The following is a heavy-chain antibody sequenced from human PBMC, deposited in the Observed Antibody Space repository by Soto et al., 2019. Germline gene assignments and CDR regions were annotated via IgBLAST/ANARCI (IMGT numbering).Heavy chain of an antibody. D-gene: IGHD3-10*01. CDR1: GGTFSSYA. Sequence: ASVKVSCKASGGTFSSYAISWVRQAPGQGLEWMGGIIPIFGTANYAQKFQGRVTITADESTSTAYMELSSLRSEDTAVYYCARDQQYYYGSGSYSNFDYWGQGTLVTVSS. J-gene: IGHJ4*02. V-gene: IGHV1-69*13. CDR2: IIPIFGTA. CDR3: ARDQQYYYGSGSYSNFDY.